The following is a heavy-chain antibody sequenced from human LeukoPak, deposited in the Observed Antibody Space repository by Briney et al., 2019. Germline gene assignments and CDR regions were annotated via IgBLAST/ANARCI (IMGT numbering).Heavy chain of an antibody. Sequence: ASVKVSCKASGYTFTGYYMHWVRQAPGQGLEWMGWINPNSGGTNYAQKFQGRVTMTRDTSISTAYMELSRLRSDDTAVYYCARTEYYDSSGYYKWGQGTLVTVSS. D-gene: IGHD3-22*01. CDR3: ARTEYYDSSGYYK. CDR2: INPNSGGT. CDR1: GYTFTGYY. V-gene: IGHV1-2*02. J-gene: IGHJ4*02.